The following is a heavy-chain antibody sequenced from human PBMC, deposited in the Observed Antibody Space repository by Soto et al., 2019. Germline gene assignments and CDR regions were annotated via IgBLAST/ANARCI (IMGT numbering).Heavy chain of an antibody. D-gene: IGHD1-26*01. Sequence: PGGSLRLSCAASGFTFSSYEMNWVRQAPGKGLEWVSYISSSGSTIYYADPVKGRFTISRDNAKNSLYLQMNSLRAEDTAVYYCARDGVSGSYEDAFDIWGQGTMVTVSS. CDR1: GFTFSSYE. CDR2: ISSSGSTI. CDR3: ARDGVSGSYEDAFDI. V-gene: IGHV3-48*03. J-gene: IGHJ3*02.